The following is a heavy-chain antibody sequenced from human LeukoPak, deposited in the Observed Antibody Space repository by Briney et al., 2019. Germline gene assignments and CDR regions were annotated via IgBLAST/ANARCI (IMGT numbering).Heavy chain of an antibody. CDR1: GFTFSSHW. V-gene: IGHV3-7*01. CDR3: ATHGYSELRYFDWSTNE. CDR2: IKEDGSEK. J-gene: IGHJ4*02. Sequence: GGSLRLSCVVPGFTFSSHWMSWVRQAPGKGLEWVANIKEDGSEKYYVDSVKGRFTISRDNAKKSLYLQMDSLRAEDTAVYYCATHGYSELRYFDWSTNEWGQGTLVTVSS. D-gene: IGHD3-9*01.